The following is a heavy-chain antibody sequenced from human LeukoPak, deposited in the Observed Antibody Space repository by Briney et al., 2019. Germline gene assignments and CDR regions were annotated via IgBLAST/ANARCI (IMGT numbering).Heavy chain of an antibody. CDR3: AKAVAASWYYFDY. J-gene: IGHJ4*02. V-gene: IGHV3-53*01. CDR1: GFTFDDYA. CDR2: IYSGGST. D-gene: IGHD2-15*01. Sequence: PGGSLRLSCAASGFTFDDYAMHWVRHAPGKGLEWVSIIYSGGSTYYADSVKGRFTISRDNSKNTLYLQMNTLRTEDTAVYYCAKAVAASWYYFDYWGQGTLVTVSS.